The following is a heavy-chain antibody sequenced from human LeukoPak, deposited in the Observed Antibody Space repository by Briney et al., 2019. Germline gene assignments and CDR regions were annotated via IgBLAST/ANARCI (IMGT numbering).Heavy chain of an antibody. CDR2: IKQDGSEK. Sequence: PGGSLRLSCAASGXTFSRYWMSWVRQAPGKGLESVANIKQDGSEKDYVDSVKGRFTISRDNAKNSLYLQMNSLRAEDTAVYYCARQQTTVTEFDYWGQGTLVTVSS. CDR1: GXTFSRYW. V-gene: IGHV3-7*04. D-gene: IGHD4-17*01. CDR3: ARQQTTVTEFDY. J-gene: IGHJ4*02.